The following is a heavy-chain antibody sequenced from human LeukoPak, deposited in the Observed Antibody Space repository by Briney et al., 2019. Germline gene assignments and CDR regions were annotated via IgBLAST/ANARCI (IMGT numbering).Heavy chain of an antibody. CDR1: GGSXXXGDYY. J-gene: IGHJ4*02. D-gene: IGHD2-15*01. Sequence: SLTXTVAGGSXXXGDYYXXWXXQPPXKGXEXIGCIYHSGSTYYNPSLKSRVTISVDTSKNQFSLKLSSVTAADTAVYYCARVLKGSGGSLRPRFDYWGQGTLVTVSS. CDR2: IYHSGST. V-gene: IGHV4-30-4*01. CDR3: ARVLKGSGGSLRPRFDY.